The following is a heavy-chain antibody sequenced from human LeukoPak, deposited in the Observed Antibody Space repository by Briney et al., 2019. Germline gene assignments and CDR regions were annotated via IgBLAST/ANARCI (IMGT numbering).Heavy chain of an antibody. CDR3: ALMGGYCTNGVSYTGYYYYYMGV. V-gene: IGHV1-18*01. CDR2: ISAYNGNT. J-gene: IGHJ6*03. Sequence: ASVKVSCKASGYTFTSYGISWVRQAPGQGLELMGCISAYNGNTNYAQELQGRVTMTTDTSTSTAYMELRSLRSDATAVYYCALMGGYCTNGVSYTGYYYYYMGVWGKGTLVTVSS. CDR1: GYTFTSYG. D-gene: IGHD2-8*01.